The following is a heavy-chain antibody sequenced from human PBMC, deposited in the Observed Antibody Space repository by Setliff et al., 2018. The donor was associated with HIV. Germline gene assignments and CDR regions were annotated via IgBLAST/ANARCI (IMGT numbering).Heavy chain of an antibody. D-gene: IGHD5-18*01. CDR2: ITGSGDST. J-gene: IGHJ6*03. CDR3: ARDQWGYSYGYYYYYYMDV. CDR1: GFTFMNYA. V-gene: IGHV3-23*01. Sequence: GGSLRLSCAASGFTFMNYAMTWVRQAPGKGLEWVSSITGSGDSTYYANSVKGRFTISRDSSKNTLYLQMNSLRAEDTAVYYCARDQWGYSYGYYYYYYMDVWGKGTTVTVSS.